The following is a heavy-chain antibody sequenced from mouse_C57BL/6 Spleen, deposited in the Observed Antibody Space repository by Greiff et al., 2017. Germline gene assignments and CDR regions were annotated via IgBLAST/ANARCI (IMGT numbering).Heavy chain of an antibody. D-gene: IGHD2-5*01. CDR2: IWSGGST. CDR3: ARNGYSNYGYYFDY. V-gene: IGHV2-2*01. CDR1: GFSLTSYG. J-gene: IGHJ2*01. Sequence: QVQLQQSGPGLVQPSQSLSITCTVSGFSLTSYGVHWVRQSPGKGLEWLGVIWSGGSTDYNAAFISRLSISKDNSKSQVFFKMNCLQADDTAIYYCARNGYSNYGYYFDYWGQGTTLTVSS.